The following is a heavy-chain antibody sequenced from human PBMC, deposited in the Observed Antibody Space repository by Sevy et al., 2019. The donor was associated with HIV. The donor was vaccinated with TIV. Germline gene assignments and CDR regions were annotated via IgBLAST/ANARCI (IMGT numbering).Heavy chain of an antibody. CDR2: MNPNSGNT. Sequence: GASVKVSCKASGYTFTSYDINWVRQATGQGLEWMGWMNPNSGNTGYAQKFQGRVTITRNTSISTAYMELSSLRSEDTAVYYCARATKSSGWYGFSGYYYYYGMDVWGQGTTVTVSS. V-gene: IGHV1-8*03. CDR3: ARATKSSGWYGFSGYYYYYGMDV. CDR1: GYTFTSYD. D-gene: IGHD6-19*01. J-gene: IGHJ6*02.